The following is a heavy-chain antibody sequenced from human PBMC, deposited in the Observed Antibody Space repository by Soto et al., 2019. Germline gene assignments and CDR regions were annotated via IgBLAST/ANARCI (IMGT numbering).Heavy chain of an antibody. Sequence: QVQLVESGGGVVQPGRSLRLSCAASGFTFSSYGMHWVRQAPGKGLEWVAVISYDGSNKYYADSVKGRFTISRDNSKNTLYLQMNSLRAEDTAVYYCAKDLAREWIPPCMDVWGQGTTVTVSS. CDR1: GFTFSSYG. CDR2: ISYDGSNK. CDR3: AKDLAREWIPPCMDV. D-gene: IGHD2-2*03. V-gene: IGHV3-30*18. J-gene: IGHJ6*02.